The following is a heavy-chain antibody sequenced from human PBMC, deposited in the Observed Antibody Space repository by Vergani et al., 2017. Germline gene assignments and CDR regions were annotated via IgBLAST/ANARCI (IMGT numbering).Heavy chain of an antibody. J-gene: IGHJ4*02. Sequence: EVQLVQSGAEVKKPGESLKISCKGSGYSFTSYWIGWVRQMPGKGLAWMGIIYPGDSDTRYSPSFQGQVTISADKSISTAYLPWSSLKSSDTAMYYCARQYYYDSSGEGYDYWGQGTLVTVSS. D-gene: IGHD3-22*01. V-gene: IGHV5-51*01. CDR3: ARQYYYDSSGEGYDY. CDR2: IYPGDSDT. CDR1: GYSFTSYW.